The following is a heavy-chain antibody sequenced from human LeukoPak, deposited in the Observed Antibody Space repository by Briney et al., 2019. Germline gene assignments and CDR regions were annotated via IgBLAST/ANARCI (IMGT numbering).Heavy chain of an antibody. J-gene: IGHJ4*02. V-gene: IGHV4-34*01. Sequence: SETLSLTCAVYGGSFSGYYWSWIRQPPGKGLEWIGQIYYGGSTNYNPSLKSRVTLSLETSKRQLSLTLRSVTAADTAVYYCARHLSGSYSFDYWGQGTLVTVSS. CDR2: IYYGGST. CDR1: GGSFSGYY. CDR3: ARHLSGSYSFDY. D-gene: IGHD1-26*01.